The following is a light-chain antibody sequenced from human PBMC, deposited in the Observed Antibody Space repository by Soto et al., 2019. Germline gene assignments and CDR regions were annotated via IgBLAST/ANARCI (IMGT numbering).Light chain of an antibody. J-gene: IGLJ2*01. V-gene: IGLV1-44*01. CDR1: SSNIGTNT. CDR3: AAGDDSLNGCVV. Sequence: QSVLTQPPSASGTPGQRVTISCSGSSSNIGTNTVNWYQQVPGTAPKLLMYGNSQRPSGVPDRFSGSKSGTSASLAISGLQSEDEADYYCAAGDDSLNGCVVFGGGTKVTVL. CDR2: GNS.